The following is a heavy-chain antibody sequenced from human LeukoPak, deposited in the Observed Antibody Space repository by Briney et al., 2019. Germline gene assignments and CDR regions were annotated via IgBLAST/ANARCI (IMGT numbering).Heavy chain of an antibody. CDR3: ARDGGADWFDP. D-gene: IGHD3-16*01. Sequence: PGGSLRLSCAASGFTFCSYSMNWVRQAPGKGLEWVSYISSSSSTIYYADSVKGRFTISRDNAKNSLYLQMNSLRAEDTAVYYCARDGGADWFDPWGQGTLVTVSS. V-gene: IGHV3-48*04. CDR2: ISSSSSTI. CDR1: GFTFCSYS. J-gene: IGHJ5*02.